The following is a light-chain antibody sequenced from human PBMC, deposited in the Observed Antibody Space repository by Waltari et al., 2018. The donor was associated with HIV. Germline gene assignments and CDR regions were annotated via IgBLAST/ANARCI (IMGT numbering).Light chain of an antibody. CDR2: GAS. Sequence: DIQMTQSPSFVSASVGARVTITCRASQGVGSYLAWFQQKPGKAPNLLLYGASTLQSGVPSRFSGSGSGTEFTLTSSTLQPEDFATYYCQQANSLPYTFGQGTKLDIK. CDR3: QQANSLPYT. V-gene: IGKV1-12*01. CDR1: QGVGSY. J-gene: IGKJ2*01.